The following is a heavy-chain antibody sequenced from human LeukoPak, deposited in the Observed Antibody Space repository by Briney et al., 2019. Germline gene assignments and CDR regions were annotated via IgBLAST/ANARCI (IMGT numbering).Heavy chain of an antibody. CDR1: GGTFSSYA. CDR3: ARGDRFTPYAFDI. V-gene: IGHV1-69*05. CDR2: IIPIFGTA. J-gene: IGHJ3*02. Sequence: SVKVSCKASGGTFSSYAISWVRQAPGQGLEWMGGIIPIFGTANYAQKFQGRVTITTDESTSTAYMELSSLRSKDTAVYYCARGDRFTPYAFDIWGQGTMVTVSS. D-gene: IGHD2-15*01.